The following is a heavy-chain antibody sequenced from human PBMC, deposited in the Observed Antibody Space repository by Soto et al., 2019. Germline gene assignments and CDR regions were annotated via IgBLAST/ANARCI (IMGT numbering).Heavy chain of an antibody. V-gene: IGHV4-34*01. Sequence: SETMSLTCAVFGGSVSGNYWSWIRKSPGKGLEWIGEINDSGRTSYNPSLKSRVTISVDTSKNQISLKVNSVSAADTAVYYCARTEWSFDNWGQGTLVTV. CDR1: GGSVSGNY. J-gene: IGHJ5*02. CDR3: ARTEWSFDN. CDR2: INDSGRT. D-gene: IGHD2-8*01.